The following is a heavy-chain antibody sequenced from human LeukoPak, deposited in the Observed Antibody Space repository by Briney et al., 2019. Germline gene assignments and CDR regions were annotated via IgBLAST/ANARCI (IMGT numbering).Heavy chain of an antibody. CDR2: ISSSSSYI. CDR3: ARALASGSSAFDY. CDR1: GFTFSSSS. J-gene: IGHJ4*02. D-gene: IGHD1-26*01. Sequence: AGSLSLSCAAYGFTFSSSSMNWVRQAPGKGLEWVSYISSSSSYIYFADSVKGRFTISRDNAKSSVYLQMNSLRAEDTAVYYCARALASGSSAFDYWGEGTLVTVSS. V-gene: IGHV3-21*01.